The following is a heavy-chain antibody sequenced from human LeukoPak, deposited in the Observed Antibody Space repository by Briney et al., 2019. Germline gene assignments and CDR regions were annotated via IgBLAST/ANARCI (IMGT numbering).Heavy chain of an antibody. J-gene: IGHJ4*02. CDR2: INQDGSER. CDR1: GFTFSKSW. Sequence: GGSLRLSCAASGFTFSKSWMSWVRQAPGKGLEGVADINQDGSERNYVDSVKGRLHISRDDAHNSLYLQMNNLRVEDTALYYCGRGIGWLQSQWGQGTLVTVSS. V-gene: IGHV3-7*01. CDR3: GRGIGWLQSQ. D-gene: IGHD5-24*01.